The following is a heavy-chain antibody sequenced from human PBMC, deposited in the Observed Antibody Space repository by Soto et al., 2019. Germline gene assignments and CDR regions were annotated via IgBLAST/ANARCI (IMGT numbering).Heavy chain of an antibody. D-gene: IGHD3-3*01. V-gene: IGHV3-11*01. CDR3: ARVGRRYDFVVVAFDI. Sequence: QVQLVESGGGLVKPGGALRHSCAAAGFTFSDYYMSWIRQAPGKGLEWVSYISSSGSTIYYADSVKGRFTISRDNAKNSLYLQINSLRAEDTAVYYCARVGRRYDFVVVAFDIWGQGTMVTVSS. CDR2: ISSSGSTI. J-gene: IGHJ3*02. CDR1: GFTFSDYY.